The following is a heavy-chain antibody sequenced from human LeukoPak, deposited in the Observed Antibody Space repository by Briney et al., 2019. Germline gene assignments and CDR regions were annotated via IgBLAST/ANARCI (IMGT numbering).Heavy chain of an antibody. CDR3: ARPTSSGWYSH. CDR2: ITGSSRTK. Sequence: GGSLRLSCAASGFIFRNYDMNWVRQAPGKGLEWVSYITGSSRTKSYADSVKGRFTISRDHAENSVYLQMNSLRAEDTAVYYCARPTSSGWYSHWGQGTMVTVSS. D-gene: IGHD6-19*01. CDR1: GFIFRNYD. V-gene: IGHV3-48*01. J-gene: IGHJ3*01.